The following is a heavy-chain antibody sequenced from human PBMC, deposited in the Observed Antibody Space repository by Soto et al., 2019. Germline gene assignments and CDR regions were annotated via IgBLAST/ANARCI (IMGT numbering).Heavy chain of an antibody. CDR1: GYIFTGYY. CDR2: IDPNSGGT. V-gene: IGHV1-2*02. Sequence: ASVKVSCKASGYIFTGYYMHWVRQAPGQGLEWMGWIDPNSGGTDYAQKFQGRVTMTRGTSISTAYMELSRLRVDDTAVYYCARVMSGSYLGHGYYFDYWGQGTLVTVSS. J-gene: IGHJ4*02. D-gene: IGHD1-26*01. CDR3: ARVMSGSYLGHGYYFDY.